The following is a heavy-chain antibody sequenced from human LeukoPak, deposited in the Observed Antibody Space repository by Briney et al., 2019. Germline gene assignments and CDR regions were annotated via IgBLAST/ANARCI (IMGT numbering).Heavy chain of an antibody. J-gene: IGHJ4*02. CDR3: TREARITMIRGDY. CDR2: IRSKADGGTT. V-gene: IGHV3-49*04. D-gene: IGHD3-10*01. Sequence: GGSLRLSCTSSGFTFGDYAMSWVRQAPGKGLEWVCIIRSKADGGTTEYAASVKGRFTISRDDSAGIAYLQMNSLKTEDTAVYFCTREARITMIRGDYWGQGTLVTVSS. CDR1: GFTFGDYA.